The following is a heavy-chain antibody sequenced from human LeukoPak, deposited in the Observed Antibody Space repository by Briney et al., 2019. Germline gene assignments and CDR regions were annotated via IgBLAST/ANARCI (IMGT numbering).Heavy chain of an antibody. D-gene: IGHD3-22*01. CDR1: GFTFSSYG. Sequence: GGSLRLSCAASGFTFSSYGMHWVRQAPGKGLEWVAFIPYDGSNKYYADSVKGRFTISRDNAENSLYLQMNSLRAEDTAVYYCARDLYDTSGYADFWGQGTLVTVSS. CDR3: ARDLYDTSGYADF. J-gene: IGHJ4*02. CDR2: IPYDGSNK. V-gene: IGHV3-30*02.